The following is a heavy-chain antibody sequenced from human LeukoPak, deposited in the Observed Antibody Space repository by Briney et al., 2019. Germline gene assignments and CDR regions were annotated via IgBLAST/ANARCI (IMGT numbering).Heavy chain of an antibody. Sequence: GASVKVSCKASGYTFTGYYMHWVRQAPGQGLEWMGWISAYNGNTNYAQKLQGRVTMTTDTSTSTAYMELRSLRSDDTAVYYCARSPQPYCSGGSCYLWGAAGDDAFDIWGQGTMVTVSS. V-gene: IGHV1-18*04. CDR3: ARSPQPYCSGGSCYLWGAAGDDAFDI. CDR2: ISAYNGNT. D-gene: IGHD2-15*01. CDR1: GYTFTGYY. J-gene: IGHJ3*02.